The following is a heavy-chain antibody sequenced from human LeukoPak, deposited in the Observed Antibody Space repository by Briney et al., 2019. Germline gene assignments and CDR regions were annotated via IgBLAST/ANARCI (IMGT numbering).Heavy chain of an antibody. D-gene: IGHD6-19*01. CDR3: ARGRTGWYFDY. Sequence: SETLSLTCAVYGGSFSGYYWSWIRQPPGKGLEWIGEINHSGGTNYNPSLKSRVTISVDTSKNQFSLKLSSVTAADTAVYYCARGRTGWYFDYWGQGTLVTVSS. CDR2: INHSGGT. J-gene: IGHJ4*02. V-gene: IGHV4-34*01. CDR1: GGSFSGYY.